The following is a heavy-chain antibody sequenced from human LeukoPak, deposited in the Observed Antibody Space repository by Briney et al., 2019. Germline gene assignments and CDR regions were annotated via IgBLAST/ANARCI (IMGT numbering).Heavy chain of an antibody. CDR3: ARRAGLGYFDC. Sequence: PSETLSLTCTVSGGSISSNSYYWGRIRQPPGKGLEWIGSIYYSGSTYYNPSLKSRVTISVDTSKNQFSLNLSSVTAADTAVYCARRAGLGYFDCWGQGTLVTVSS. V-gene: IGHV4-39*07. D-gene: IGHD3-16*01. CDR1: GGSISSNSYY. CDR2: IYYSGST. J-gene: IGHJ4*02.